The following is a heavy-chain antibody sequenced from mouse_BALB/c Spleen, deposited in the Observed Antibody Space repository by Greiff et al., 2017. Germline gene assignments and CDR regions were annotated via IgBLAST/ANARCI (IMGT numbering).Heavy chain of an antibody. J-gene: IGHJ4*01. D-gene: IGHD2-1*01. CDR1: GYNFTSYW. CDR3: ARAGNYYSMDY. V-gene: IGHV1-55*01. CDR2: IYPGSGST. Sequence: QVQLKQPGAELVKPGTSVKLSCKASGYNFTSYWINWVKLRPGQGLEWIGDIYPGSGSTNYNEKFKSKATLTVDTSSSTPYMQLSSLASEDSSHYYCARAGNYYSMDYWGQGTSVTVSS.